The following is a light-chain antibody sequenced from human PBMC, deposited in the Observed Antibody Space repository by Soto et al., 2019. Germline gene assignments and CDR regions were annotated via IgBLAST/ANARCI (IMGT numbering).Light chain of an antibody. Sequence: DIQMTQSPSSLSASVGDRVTITCRASQGISNYLAWYQQKPGKVPKLLIYAASTLQSGVPSQFSGSGTGTDFTLTISSLHPEDVAPYYCQNYTSAPRFTFGPGTKVDIK. J-gene: IGKJ3*01. CDR1: QGISNY. V-gene: IGKV1-27*01. CDR2: AAS. CDR3: QNYTSAPRFT.